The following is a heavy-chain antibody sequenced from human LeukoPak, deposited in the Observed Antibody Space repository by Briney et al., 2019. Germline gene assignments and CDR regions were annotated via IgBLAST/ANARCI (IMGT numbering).Heavy chain of an antibody. CDR3: ASKIHIVGATGFDY. Sequence: GGSLRLSCAASGFTFSSYGMHWVRQAPGKGLEWVAVISYDGSNKNYADSVKGRFTISRDNSKNTLYLQMNSLRAEDTAVYYCASKIHIVGATGFDYWGQGTLVTVSS. CDR2: ISYDGSNK. D-gene: IGHD1-26*01. V-gene: IGHV3-30*03. CDR1: GFTFSSYG. J-gene: IGHJ4*02.